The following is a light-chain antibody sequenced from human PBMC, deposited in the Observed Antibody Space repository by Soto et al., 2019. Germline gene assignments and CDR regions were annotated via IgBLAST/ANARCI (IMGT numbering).Light chain of an antibody. CDR1: QSVSSSD. Sequence: EIVLTQSPGTLSLSPGERATLSCRASQSVSSSDLAWYQQKPGQAPRLLIYGASSRATGIPDRFSGSGSGTDFALTISRLEPEGFAVYYGQQYGSSTWTFGQGTTVEIK. CDR2: GAS. CDR3: QQYGSSTWT. V-gene: IGKV3-20*01. J-gene: IGKJ1*01.